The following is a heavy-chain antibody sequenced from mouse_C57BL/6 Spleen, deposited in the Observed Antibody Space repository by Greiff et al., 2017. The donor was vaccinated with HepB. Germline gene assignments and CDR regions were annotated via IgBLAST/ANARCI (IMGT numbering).Heavy chain of an antibody. CDR3: ARYYYGSRAMDY. Sequence: QVQLKESGAELARPGASVKLSCKASGYTFTSYGISWVKQRTGQGLEWIGEIYPRSGNTYYNEKFKGKATLTADKSSSTAYMELRSLTSEDSAVYFCARYYYGSRAMDYWGQGTSVTVSS. D-gene: IGHD1-1*01. CDR1: GYTFTSYG. CDR2: IYPRSGNT. V-gene: IGHV1-81*01. J-gene: IGHJ4*01.